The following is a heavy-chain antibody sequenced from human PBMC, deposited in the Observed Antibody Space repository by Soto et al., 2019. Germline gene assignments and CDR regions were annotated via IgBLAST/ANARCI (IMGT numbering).Heavy chain of an antibody. D-gene: IGHD3-10*02. CDR1: GGSMKNFF. Sequence: QVQLQESSPGLVKPSETLSLTCTVSGGSMKNFFWSWIRQPPGKGLEWIGYIPYSGGPTYTPSLTSRVSIAIDTYRNQFSLRLTSVTTADTAVYYCAASEVGLISVLGTWGQGTQVTVSS. J-gene: IGHJ5*02. V-gene: IGHV4-59*01. CDR2: IPYSGGP. CDR3: AASEVGLISVLGT.